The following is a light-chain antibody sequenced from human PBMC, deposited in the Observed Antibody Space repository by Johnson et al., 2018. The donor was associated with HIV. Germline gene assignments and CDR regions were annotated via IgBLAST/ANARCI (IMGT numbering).Light chain of an antibody. CDR3: GTWDSSLGKV. V-gene: IGLV1-51*02. Sequence: QSVLTQPPSVSAAPGQKVTISCSGSSSNIGDNYVSWYQQLPGTAPKLLIYENTKRPSGIPDRFSGYKSGTSATLGITGLQTGDEGDYYCGTWDSSLGKVFGTGTKVTVL. CDR2: ENT. J-gene: IGLJ1*01. CDR1: SSNIGDNY.